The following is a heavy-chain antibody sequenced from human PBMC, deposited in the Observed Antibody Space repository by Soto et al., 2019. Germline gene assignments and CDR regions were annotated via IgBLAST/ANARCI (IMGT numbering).Heavy chain of an antibody. CDR2: IIPILGIA. J-gene: IGHJ3*02. CDR1: GGTFSSYT. D-gene: IGHD3-22*01. V-gene: IGHV1-69*08. Sequence: QVQLVQSGAEVKKPGSSVKVSCKASGGTFSSYTISWVRQAPGQGLEWMGRIIPILGIANYAQKFQGRVTITADKSTSTAYMELSSLRSEVTAVYYCAREVYYYDSSGYYTHDAFDIWGQGTMVTVSS. CDR3: AREVYYYDSSGYYTHDAFDI.